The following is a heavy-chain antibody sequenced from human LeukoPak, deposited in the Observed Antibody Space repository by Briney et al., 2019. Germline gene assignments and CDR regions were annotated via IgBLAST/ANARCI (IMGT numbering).Heavy chain of an antibody. CDR1: GGSMSNHY. V-gene: IGHV4-59*08. D-gene: IGHD3-10*01. J-gene: IGHJ4*02. CDR2: IYFSGST. Sequence: SETLSLTCTVSGGSMSNHYWSWIRQPPGKGLESIGYIYFSGSTIYNPSLRSRLTISVDTSRNQFSLKLTSVTAADTAVYYCARLPSGTPNPPRVYWGQGRLVTVSS. CDR3: ARLPSGTPNPPRVY.